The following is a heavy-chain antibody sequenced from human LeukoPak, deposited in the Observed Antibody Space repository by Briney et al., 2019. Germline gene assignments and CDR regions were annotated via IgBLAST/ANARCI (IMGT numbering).Heavy chain of an antibody. CDR2: ISGSGGGT. CDR3: AKVDIVVVVAATIDY. J-gene: IGHJ4*02. CDR1: GFTFSSYG. Sequence: PGGSLRLSCAASGFTFSSYGMSWVRQAPGKGLEWVSAISGSGGGTYYADSVKGRFTISRDNSKNTLYLQMNSLRAEDTAVYYCAKVDIVVVVAATIDYWGQGTLVTVSS. V-gene: IGHV3-23*01. D-gene: IGHD2-15*01.